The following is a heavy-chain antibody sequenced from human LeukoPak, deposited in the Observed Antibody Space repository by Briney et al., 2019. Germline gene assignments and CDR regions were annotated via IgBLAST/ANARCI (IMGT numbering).Heavy chain of an antibody. V-gene: IGHV3-48*04. Sequence: GGSLRLSCAASGFTFSSYSMNWVRQAPGKGLEWVSYISTSSTTIYYADSVKGRFTISRDNAKNSLYLQMNSLRAQDTAVYYCARGGYYDSSGYYYVAFDIWGQGTTVTVSS. D-gene: IGHD3-22*01. CDR1: GFTFSSYS. CDR2: ISTSSTTI. CDR3: ARGGYYDSSGYYYVAFDI. J-gene: IGHJ3*02.